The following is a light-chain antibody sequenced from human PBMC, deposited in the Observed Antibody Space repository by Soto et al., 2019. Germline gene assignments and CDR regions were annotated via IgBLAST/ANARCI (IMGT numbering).Light chain of an antibody. J-gene: IGLJ2*01. V-gene: IGLV1-44*01. CDR3: AAWDDSLNGPNVV. Sequence: QSVLTQPPSASGTPGQRVTISCSGSNSNIGSNTVNWYQQPPGTAPKLLIYSNNQRPSGVPDRFSGSKSGTSASLAISGLQSEDEADYYCAAWDDSLNGPNVVFGGGTKLTVL. CDR2: SNN. CDR1: NSNIGSNT.